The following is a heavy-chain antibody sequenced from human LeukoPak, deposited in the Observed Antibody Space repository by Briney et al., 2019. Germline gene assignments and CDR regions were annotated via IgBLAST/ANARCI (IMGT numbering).Heavy chain of an antibody. V-gene: IGHV3-21*01. D-gene: IGHD6-13*01. CDR2: ISSSSSYI. CDR1: GFTFSSYT. CDR3: ARGYSSSWDP. Sequence: GGSLRLSCAASGFTFSSYTMNWVRQAPGKGLDWVSSISSSSSYIHYADSVKGRFTISRDNAKNSLYLQMNSLRAEDTAVYYCARGYSSSWDPWGQGTLVTVSS. J-gene: IGHJ5*02.